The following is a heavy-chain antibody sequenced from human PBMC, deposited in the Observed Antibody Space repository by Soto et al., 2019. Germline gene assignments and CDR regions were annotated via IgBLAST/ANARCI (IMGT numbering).Heavy chain of an antibody. Sequence: PSETLSLTCTVSGGSISSYYWSWIRQPPGKGLEWIGYIYYGGSTNYNPSLKSRVTISVDTSKNQFSLKLSSVTAADTAVYYCARAIGTSPFVDLWGRGTLVTVSS. J-gene: IGHJ2*01. V-gene: IGHV4-59*08. CDR2: IYYGGST. D-gene: IGHD1-7*01. CDR3: ARAIGTSPFVDL. CDR1: GGSISSYY.